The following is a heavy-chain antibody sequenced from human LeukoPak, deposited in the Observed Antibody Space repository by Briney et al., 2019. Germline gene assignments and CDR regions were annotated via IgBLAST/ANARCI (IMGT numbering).Heavy chain of an antibody. Sequence: ASVKVSCKASGYTFTSYGISWVRQAPGQGLEWMGWINPNSGGTNYAQKFQGRVTMTRDSSISTAYMELSRLRSDDTAVYYCARGGVVGATTLWFDPWGQGTLVTVSS. CDR3: ARGGVVGATTLWFDP. CDR1: GYTFTSYG. J-gene: IGHJ5*02. V-gene: IGHV1-2*02. CDR2: INPNSGGT. D-gene: IGHD1-26*01.